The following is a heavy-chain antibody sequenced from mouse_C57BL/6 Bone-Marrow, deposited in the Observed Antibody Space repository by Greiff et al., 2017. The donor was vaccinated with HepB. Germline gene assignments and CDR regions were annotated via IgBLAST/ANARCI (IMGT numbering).Heavy chain of an antibody. CDR3: ARIEDYGSSYDWYFDV. D-gene: IGHD1-1*01. CDR2: IWWDDDK. CDR1: GFSLSTFGMG. V-gene: IGHV8-8*01. J-gene: IGHJ1*03. Sequence: QVTLKECGPGILQPSQTLSLTCSFSGFSLSTFGMGVGWIRQPSGKGLEWLAHIWWDDDKYYNPALKSRLTISKDTSKNQVFLKIANVDTADTATYYCARIEDYGSSYDWYFDVWGTGTTVTVSS.